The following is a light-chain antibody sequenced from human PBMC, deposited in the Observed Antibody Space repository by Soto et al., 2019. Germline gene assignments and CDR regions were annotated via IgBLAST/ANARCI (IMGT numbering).Light chain of an antibody. CDR2: DSN. Sequence: EIVLTQSPATLSVSPVERATLSCRASQRISNKLAWYQQKPGQAPRLLIYDSNTRATGIPARFSGSGSGTDSTPTISSLQSEDFVVYYCQQYNDWPPAYTFGEGTKLDFK. CDR3: QQYNDWPPAYT. CDR1: QRISNK. V-gene: IGKV3D-15*01. J-gene: IGKJ2*01.